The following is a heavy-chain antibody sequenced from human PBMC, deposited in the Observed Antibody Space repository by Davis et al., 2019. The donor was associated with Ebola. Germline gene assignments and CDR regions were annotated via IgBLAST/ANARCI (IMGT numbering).Heavy chain of an antibody. V-gene: IGHV3-7*01. Sequence: GESLKISRAASRFTFSSYWMTWVRQAPGKGLEWVANINQDGSEKSYVDSVKGRFTISRDNAKNSLYLQMNSLRDEDTAVYYCAQQLGDYGGNALRYWGQGTLVTVSS. D-gene: IGHD4-23*01. CDR2: INQDGSEK. CDR3: AQQLGDYGGNALRY. J-gene: IGHJ4*02. CDR1: RFTFSSYW.